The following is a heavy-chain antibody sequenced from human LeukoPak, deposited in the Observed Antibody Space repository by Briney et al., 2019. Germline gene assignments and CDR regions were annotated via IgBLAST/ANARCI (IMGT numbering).Heavy chain of an antibody. J-gene: IGHJ4*02. CDR1: GFTVRSNH. V-gene: IGHV3-23*01. CDR3: AKSLGYCSSTSCYGNDY. CDR2: ISGSGGST. D-gene: IGHD2-2*01. Sequence: GGSLRLSCAASGFTVRSNHMYWVRQAPGKGLEWVSAISGSGGSTYYADSVKGRFTISRDNSKNTLYLQMNSLRAEDTAVYYCAKSLGYCSSTSCYGNDYWGQGTLVTVSS.